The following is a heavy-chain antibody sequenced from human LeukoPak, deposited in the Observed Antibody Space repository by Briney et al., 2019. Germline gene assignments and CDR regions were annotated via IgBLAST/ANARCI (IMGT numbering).Heavy chain of an antibody. J-gene: IGHJ4*02. CDR1: GFTFSSYG. CDR3: AKDGIQLWLDY. D-gene: IGHD5-18*01. V-gene: IGHV3-30*18. Sequence: GGSLRLSCAASGFTFSSYGMHWVRQAPGKGLEWVAVISYDGSNKYYADSVKGRFTISRDNSKNTLYLQMNSLRAEDTAVYYCAKDGIQLWLDYWGQGTLVTVSS. CDR2: ISYDGSNK.